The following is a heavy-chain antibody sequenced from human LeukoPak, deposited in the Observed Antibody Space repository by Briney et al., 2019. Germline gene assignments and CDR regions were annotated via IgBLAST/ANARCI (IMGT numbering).Heavy chain of an antibody. Sequence: GGSLRLSCAASGFTFSSYSMNWVRQAPGKGLEWVSSISSSSSYIYYADSVKGRFTISRDNAKNSLYLQMNSLRAEDTAVYYCARDGRAVGTMIVVVILDYWGQGTLVTVSS. CDR3: ARDGRAVGTMIVVVILDY. D-gene: IGHD3-22*01. CDR2: ISSSSSYI. V-gene: IGHV3-21*01. CDR1: GFTFSSYS. J-gene: IGHJ4*02.